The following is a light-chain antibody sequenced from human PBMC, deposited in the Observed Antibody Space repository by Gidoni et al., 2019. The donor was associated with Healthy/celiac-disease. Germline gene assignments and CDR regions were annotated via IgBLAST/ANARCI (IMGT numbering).Light chain of an antibody. Sequence: SYELPQPPSVSVSPGQTARITCSGDALPKQYAYWYQQKPGQAPVLVIYKDSERPSGIPERFSGSSSGTTVTLTISGVQAEDEADYYCQSADSSGRVVFGGGTKLT. J-gene: IGLJ2*01. CDR1: ALPKQY. CDR2: KDS. V-gene: IGLV3-25*03. CDR3: QSADSSGRVV.